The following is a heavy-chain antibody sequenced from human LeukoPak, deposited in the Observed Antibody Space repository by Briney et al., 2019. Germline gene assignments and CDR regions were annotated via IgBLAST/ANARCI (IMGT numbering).Heavy chain of an antibody. CDR1: GGTFSSYA. J-gene: IGHJ3*02. Sequence: SVKVSCKASGGTFSSYAISWVRQGPGQGLEWMGRIIPILGIANYAQKFQGRVTITADKSTSTAYMELSSLRSEDTAVYYCARKGQETYNYAFDIWGQGTMVTVSS. V-gene: IGHV1-69*04. D-gene: IGHD1-1*01. CDR3: ARKGQETYNYAFDI. CDR2: IIPILGIA.